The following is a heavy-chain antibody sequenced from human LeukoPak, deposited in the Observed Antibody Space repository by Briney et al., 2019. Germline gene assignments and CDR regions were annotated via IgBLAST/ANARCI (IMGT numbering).Heavy chain of an antibody. CDR2: ISSSSSYI. CDR1: GFTFRSYS. J-gene: IGHJ4*02. D-gene: IGHD6-13*01. V-gene: IGHV3-21*01. CDR3: ARDRSIAAAVDY. Sequence: PGGSLRLSCAASGFTFRSYSMNWVRQAPGKGLEWVSSISSSSSYIYYADSVKGRFTISRDNAKNSLYLQMNSLRAEDTAVYYCARDRSIAAAVDYWGQGTLVTVSS.